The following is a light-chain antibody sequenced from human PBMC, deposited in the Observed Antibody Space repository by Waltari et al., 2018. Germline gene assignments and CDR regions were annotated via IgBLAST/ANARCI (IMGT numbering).Light chain of an antibody. CDR1: SSDVGGYNY. V-gene: IGLV2-8*01. CDR3: SSFTPRTNVL. Sequence: QSALTQPPSASGSPGQSVPISCPGTSSDVGGYNYVSWYQQHPGKAPKLLIYDVTKRPSGVPDRFSASKSGDTASLTVSGLQAEDEADYYCSSFTPRTNVLFGGGTKLTVL. J-gene: IGLJ2*01. CDR2: DVT.